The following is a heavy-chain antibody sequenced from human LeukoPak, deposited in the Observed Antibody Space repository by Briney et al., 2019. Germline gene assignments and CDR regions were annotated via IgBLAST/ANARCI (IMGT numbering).Heavy chain of an antibody. D-gene: IGHD2-2*01. J-gene: IGHJ6*02. CDR1: GGSISSYY. CDR3: AGVPPDYYFGMDV. Sequence: PSETLSLTCTVSGGSISSYYWSWIRQPPGKGLEWIGYVYYSGSTNYNPSLKSRVTISVDTSKNQFSLKLTSVSAADTAVYYCAGVPPDYYFGMDVWGQGTTVTVSS. V-gene: IGHV4-59*08. CDR2: VYYSGST.